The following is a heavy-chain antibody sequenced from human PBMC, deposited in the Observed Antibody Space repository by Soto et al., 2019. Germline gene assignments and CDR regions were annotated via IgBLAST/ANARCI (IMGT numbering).Heavy chain of an antibody. Sequence: SETLSLTCGVSRGSVSKDNWWSWVRQSPGKGLEWIGEVHYYGGTNYNPSLESRATISVDTSRNEFSLRLTSVTAADTAMYYCTKNSAYALDYWGQGILVTVSS. J-gene: IGHJ4*02. V-gene: IGHV4-4*02. CDR3: TKNSAYALDY. D-gene: IGHD2-8*01. CDR2: VHYYGGT. CDR1: RGSVSKDNW.